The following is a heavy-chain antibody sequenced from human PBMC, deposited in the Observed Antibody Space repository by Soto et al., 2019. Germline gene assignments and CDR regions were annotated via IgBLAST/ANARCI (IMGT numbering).Heavy chain of an antibody. CDR1: GGSIISSNFY. J-gene: IGHJ5*02. Sequence: QLQESGPGLVKPSETLSLTCTVSGGSIISSNFYWGWIRQPPGKGLEWIGSVEYGGSTYDNPSLKSRGTLSAYTSKNQFSLKLTSVTAADTAIYYCERHVRGALTMNWFDPWGHGTLVTVSS. V-gene: IGHV4-39*01. CDR2: VEYGGST. D-gene: IGHD3-10*02. CDR3: ERHVRGALTMNWFDP.